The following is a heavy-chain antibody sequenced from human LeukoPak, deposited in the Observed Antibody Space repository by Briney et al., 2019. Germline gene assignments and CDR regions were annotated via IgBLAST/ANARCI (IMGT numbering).Heavy chain of an antibody. CDR3: ARGFRGHSSGVFDY. D-gene: IGHD1-26*01. J-gene: IGHJ4*02. Sequence: ASVKDSCKASGYTFTRYGISWVGQAPRQGGEGMGWISVYNGNTNYVQKLQGRVTMTTHTSTSTAYMQLRSLRSDDTAVYYCARGFRGHSSGVFDYWGQGTLVTVSS. CDR1: GYTFTRYG. V-gene: IGHV1-18*01. CDR2: ISVYNGNT.